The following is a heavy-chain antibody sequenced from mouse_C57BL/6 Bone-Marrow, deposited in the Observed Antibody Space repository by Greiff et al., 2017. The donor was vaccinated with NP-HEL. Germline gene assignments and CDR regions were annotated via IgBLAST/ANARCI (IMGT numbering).Heavy chain of an antibody. V-gene: IGHV1-81*01. J-gene: IGHJ2*01. Sequence: QVQLQQSGAELARPGASVKLSCKASGYTFTSYGISWVKQRTGQGLEWIGEIYPRSGNTYYNEKFKGKATLTEDKSSSTAYMELRSLTSADSAVYFCALFITTVVFPPYFDYWGQGTTLTVSS. CDR1: GYTFTSYG. CDR3: ALFITTVVFPPYFDY. CDR2: IYPRSGNT. D-gene: IGHD1-1*01.